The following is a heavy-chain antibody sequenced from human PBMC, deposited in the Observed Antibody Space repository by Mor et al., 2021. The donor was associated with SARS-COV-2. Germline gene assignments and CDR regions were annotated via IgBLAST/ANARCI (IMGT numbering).Heavy chain of an antibody. CDR2: IWYDGSNK. J-gene: IGHJ5*02. V-gene: IGHV3-33*01. Sequence: AWVAVIWYDGSNKYYADSVKGRFTISRDNSKNTLYLQMNSLRAEDTAVYYCASISRLGSSGWPYNWFDPWGQGTLVTVSS. CDR3: ASISRLGSSGWPYNWFDP. D-gene: IGHD6-19*01.